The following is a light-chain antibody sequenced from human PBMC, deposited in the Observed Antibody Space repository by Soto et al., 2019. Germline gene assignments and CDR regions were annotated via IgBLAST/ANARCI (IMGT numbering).Light chain of an antibody. J-gene: IGKJ4*01. Sequence: DIQMTQSPSTLSASEGDRVTITCRASQSISTWLAWYQQKPGKAPKLLIYKASSLESGVPSRFSGSRSGTDFSVTISSLHPDDFAAYYCQESDSYSTFDQATRV. CDR3: QESDSYST. CDR2: KAS. V-gene: IGKV1-5*03. CDR1: QSISTW.